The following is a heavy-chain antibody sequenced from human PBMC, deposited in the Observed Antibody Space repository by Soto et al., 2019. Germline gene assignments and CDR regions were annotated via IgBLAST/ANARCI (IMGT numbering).Heavy chain of an antibody. CDR3: AKDKPGTTSFDY. V-gene: IGHV3-23*01. Sequence: GGSLRLSCAASGFSISSNAMYWVRQAPGKGLEWVSGISDRGDTTHYADSVKGRFTISRDTSKNTLYLQLNTLRADDTAIYYCAKDKPGTTSFDYWGQGTLVTVSS. CDR1: GFSISSNA. CDR2: ISDRGDTT. D-gene: IGHD1-1*01. J-gene: IGHJ4*02.